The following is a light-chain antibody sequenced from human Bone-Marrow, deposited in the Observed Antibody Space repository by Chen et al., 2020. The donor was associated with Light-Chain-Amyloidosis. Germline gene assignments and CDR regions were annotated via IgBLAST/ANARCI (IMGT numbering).Light chain of an antibody. J-gene: IGKJ4*01. CDR1: QDISNY. V-gene: IGKV1-33*01. CDR2: DAS. Sequence: DIQMTQSPSSLSASVGDRVSITCQASQDISNYLNWYQQKPGKAPKLLIYDASNCETGVPSRFSGSGSGTHFTFTISSLQPEDTATYYCQQFDNLPLPFGGGTRVEI. CDR3: QQFDNLPLP.